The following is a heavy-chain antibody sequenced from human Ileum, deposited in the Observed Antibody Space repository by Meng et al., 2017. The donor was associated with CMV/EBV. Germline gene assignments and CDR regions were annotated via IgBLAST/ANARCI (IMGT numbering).Heavy chain of an antibody. CDR1: GFTFSSFA. D-gene: IGHD3-3*01. V-gene: IGHV3-23*01. J-gene: IGHJ4*02. Sequence: GESLKISCSASGFTFSSFAMTWVRQAPGKGLEWVSTIDSSDRTYYADSVRGRFTISRDNSRNTLHLQMNSLRAEDTAVYYCARERRFLLYWGQGTLVTVSS. CDR2: IDSSDRT. CDR3: ARERRFLLY.